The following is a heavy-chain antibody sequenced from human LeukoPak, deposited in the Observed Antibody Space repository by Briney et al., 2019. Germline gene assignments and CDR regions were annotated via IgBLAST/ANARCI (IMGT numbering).Heavy chain of an antibody. Sequence: ASVKVSCKSSGYSFSGYYMHWVRQAPGQGLEWMGWINPNTGGTNYAQKFQGRVTMTRDTSISTAYMDLSRLRSDDTAVYYCVQFELDYWGQGTLVTVSS. CDR3: VQFELDY. J-gene: IGHJ4*02. CDR2: INPNTGGT. V-gene: IGHV1-2*02. D-gene: IGHD1-7*01. CDR1: GYSFSGYY.